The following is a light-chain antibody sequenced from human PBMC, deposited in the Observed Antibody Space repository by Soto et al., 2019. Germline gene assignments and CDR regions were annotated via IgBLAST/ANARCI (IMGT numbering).Light chain of an antibody. CDR3: QTWGTGIRGV. CDR2: LNSDGSH. J-gene: IGLJ2*01. Sequence: QLVLTQSPSASASLGASVKLICTLSSGHSSYAIAWHQQQPEKGPRYLMKLNSDGSHSKGDGIPDRFSGSSSGAERYLTISSLQSEDEADYYCQTWGTGIRGVFGGGTQLTVL. V-gene: IGLV4-69*01. CDR1: SGHSSYA.